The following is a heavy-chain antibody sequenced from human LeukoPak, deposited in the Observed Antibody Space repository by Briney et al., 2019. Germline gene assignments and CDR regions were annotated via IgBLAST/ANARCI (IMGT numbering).Heavy chain of an antibody. V-gene: IGHV4-59*01. CDR2: IYGSGST. J-gene: IGHJ5*02. Sequence: SETLPLTCTLSCGYISSYYWIWMRQPPGRGLKGIGNIYGSGSTNYNPSLKSRVTLSVDTSKIQFSLKLSSVTAADTAVYYCAREGTSGTHLNWFDPWGQGTLVTVSS. CDR3: AREGTSGTHLNWFDP. D-gene: IGHD1-1*01. CDR1: CGYISSYY.